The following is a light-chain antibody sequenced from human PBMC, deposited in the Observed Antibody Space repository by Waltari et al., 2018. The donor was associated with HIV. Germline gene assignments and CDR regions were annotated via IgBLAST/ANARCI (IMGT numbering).Light chain of an antibody. CDR3: HQYGSATYT. V-gene: IGKV3-20*01. CDR1: QSVSSGF. J-gene: IGKJ2*01. Sequence: EIVLTQSPATLSLSPGDRAPLSCRASQSVSSGFLAWYQQKRGQAPRLLIYGASTRAKGIPDRFSGGGSGTDFTLTISSLDPEDFAVYYCHQYGSATYTFGQGTKLDIK. CDR2: GAS.